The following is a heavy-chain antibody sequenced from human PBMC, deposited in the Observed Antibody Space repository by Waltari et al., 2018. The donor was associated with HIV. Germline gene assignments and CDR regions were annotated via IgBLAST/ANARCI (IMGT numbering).Heavy chain of an antibody. CDR1: GFTFSAYG. J-gene: IGHJ6*02. CDR3: ATENIVVVPTAIYYYGLDV. V-gene: IGHV3-33*01. CDR2: RWSQGDSN. Sequence: QVQLVESGGGVVQPGRTLRLSCVASGFTFSAYGMHWVRQAPGKGLEWVAIRWSQGDSNYYADSVKGRFTVSRDNSKNAVYLQMNSLRAEDSAVDYCATENIVVVPTAIYYYGLDVWGQGTTVTVSS. D-gene: IGHD2-2*01.